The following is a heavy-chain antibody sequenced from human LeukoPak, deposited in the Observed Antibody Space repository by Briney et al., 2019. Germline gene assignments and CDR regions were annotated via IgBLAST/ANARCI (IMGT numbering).Heavy chain of an antibody. CDR1: GFTFSSYS. CDR2: ISSSSSYI. D-gene: IGHD6-19*01. Sequence: GGSLRLSCAASGFTFSSYSMNWVRQAPGKGLEWVSSISSSSSYIYYADSVKGRFTISRDNAKNLLYLQMNSLRAEDTAVYYCARGSIAVAGPYFDYWGQGTLVTVSS. V-gene: IGHV3-21*01. J-gene: IGHJ4*02. CDR3: ARGSIAVAGPYFDY.